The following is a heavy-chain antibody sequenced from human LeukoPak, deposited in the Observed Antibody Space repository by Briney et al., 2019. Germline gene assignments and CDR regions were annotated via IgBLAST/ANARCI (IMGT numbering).Heavy chain of an antibody. V-gene: IGHV3-7*03. Sequence: GGSLRLSCPASGFTFSSYWMSWVRQAPGKGLEWVANIKQDGSEKYYLDSVKGRFTISRDNAKNSLYLQMNTLRAEDTAVYYCARGQTTVTNWGQGTLVTASS. J-gene: IGHJ4*02. CDR1: GFTFSSYW. CDR3: ARGQTTVTN. CDR2: IKQDGSEK. D-gene: IGHD4-17*01.